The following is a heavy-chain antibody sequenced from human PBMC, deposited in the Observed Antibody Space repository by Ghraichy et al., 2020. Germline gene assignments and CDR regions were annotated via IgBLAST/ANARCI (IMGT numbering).Heavy chain of an antibody. V-gene: IGHV4-59*08. CDR3: ARQLLGGARKVFDC. D-gene: IGHD1-26*01. CDR2: IYYSGST. J-gene: IGHJ4*02. CDR1: GGSISGYY. Sequence: SETLSLTCNVSGGSISGYYWSWIRQPPGKGLEWIGYIYYSGSTNYNPSLNSRVTISLDTSKNQLSLNLSSVTAADTAVYYCARQLLGGARKVFDCWGQGTLVTVSS.